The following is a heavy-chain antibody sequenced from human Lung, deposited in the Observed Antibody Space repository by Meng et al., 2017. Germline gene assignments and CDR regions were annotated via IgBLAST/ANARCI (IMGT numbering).Heavy chain of an antibody. V-gene: IGHV3-33*01. CDR3: ARGRYSSSSAVVDY. CDR1: GVTFSSYG. CDR2: IWYDGSNK. J-gene: IGHJ4*02. Sequence: VQLVASGGGVVQPGRSLRLSCVATGVTFSSYGLHWVRQAPGKGPEWVAVIWYDGSNKYYADSVKGRFTISRDNSKNTLYLQMNSLRAEDTAVYYCARGRYSSSSAVVDYWGQGTLVTVSS. D-gene: IGHD6-13*01.